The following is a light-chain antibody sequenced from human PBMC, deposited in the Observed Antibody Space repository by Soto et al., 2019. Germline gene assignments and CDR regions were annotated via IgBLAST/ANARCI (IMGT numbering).Light chain of an antibody. J-gene: IGKJ4*01. Sequence: DIQMTQSPSTLSASVGDRVTITCRASQSIRPWLAWYQQKPGKAPKLLIYDASTLESGVPSRFSGSGSGTEFTLTISSLQSDDVATYYCQQYNSYSALTFGGGTRV. CDR2: DAS. CDR1: QSIRPW. CDR3: QQYNSYSALT. V-gene: IGKV1-5*01.